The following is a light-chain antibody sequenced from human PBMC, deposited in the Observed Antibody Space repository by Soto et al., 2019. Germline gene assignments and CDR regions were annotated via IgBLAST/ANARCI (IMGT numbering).Light chain of an antibody. CDR1: QSVSSY. J-gene: IGKJ4*01. V-gene: IGKV3-11*01. CDR2: DAS. Sequence: EIVLTQSPATLSLSPGERATLSCRASQSVSSYLAWYQQKPGQAPRLLIYDASNRATGIPARFSGSGSGTDFTLTISSLEPEDFAVYYCHQRSNWPPLTCGGGTKVEIK. CDR3: HQRSNWPPLT.